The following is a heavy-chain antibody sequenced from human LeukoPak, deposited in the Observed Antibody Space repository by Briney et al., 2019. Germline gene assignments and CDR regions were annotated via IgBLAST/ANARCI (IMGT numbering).Heavy chain of an antibody. CDR1: GYTFTGYY. J-gene: IGHJ6*03. D-gene: IGHD1-26*01. Sequence: AASVKVSCKASGYTFTGYYMHWVRQAPGQGLEWMGWINPNSGGTNYAQKFQGRVTMTGDTSISTAYMELSRLRSDDTAVYYCARLTGGVGATSRHYYYYMDVWGKGTTVTVSS. CDR2: INPNSGGT. CDR3: ARLTGGVGATSRHYYYYMDV. V-gene: IGHV1-2*02.